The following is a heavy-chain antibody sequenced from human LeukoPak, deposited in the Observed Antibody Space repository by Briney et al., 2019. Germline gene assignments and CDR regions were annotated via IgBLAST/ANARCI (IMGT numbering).Heavy chain of an antibody. CDR3: ARDKREYGDPRGYFDY. D-gene: IGHD4-17*01. Sequence: HAGGSLRLSCAASGFSFSAYWMHWVRQAPGKGLEWVANIKQDGTGKYYVESVKGRFTISRDNAKNSLYLQMNSLRAEDTAVYYCARDKREYGDPRGYFDYWGQGTLVTVSP. J-gene: IGHJ4*02. CDR1: GFSFSAYW. CDR2: IKQDGTGK. V-gene: IGHV3-7*01.